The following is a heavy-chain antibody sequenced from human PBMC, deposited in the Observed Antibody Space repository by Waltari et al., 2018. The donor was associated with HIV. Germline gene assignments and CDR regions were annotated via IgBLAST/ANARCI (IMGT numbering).Heavy chain of an antibody. Sequence: EVQLVESGGGLVQPGGSLRLSCAASGFTFSSYAMSWVRQAPGKGLGCVSAISGSGGSTYYADSVKGRFTISRDNSKTTLYLQMNSLRAEDTAVYYCAKGAFLEWLLDWYFDLWGRGTLVTVSS. CDR1: GFTFSSYA. CDR3: AKGAFLEWLLDWYFDL. J-gene: IGHJ2*01. D-gene: IGHD3-3*01. V-gene: IGHV3-23*04. CDR2: ISGSGGST.